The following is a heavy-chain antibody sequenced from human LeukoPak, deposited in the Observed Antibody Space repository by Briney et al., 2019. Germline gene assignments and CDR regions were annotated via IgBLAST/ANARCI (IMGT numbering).Heavy chain of an antibody. J-gene: IGHJ4*02. CDR1: GGSISDYY. D-gene: IGHD5-24*01. V-gene: IGHV4-59*01. CDR3: ARGVDGYSFDY. Sequence: SETLSLTCTVSGGSISDYYWSWIRQPPGKGLEWIGFIFYSGSTNYNPSLKCRLTISLDTSKNQFSLRLTSVAAADTAVYYCARGVDGYSFDYWGRGTLVTVSS. CDR2: IFYSGST.